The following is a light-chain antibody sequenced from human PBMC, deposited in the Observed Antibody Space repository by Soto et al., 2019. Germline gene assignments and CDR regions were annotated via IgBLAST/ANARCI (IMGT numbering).Light chain of an antibody. CDR2: DAS. CDR1: QSVTSY. CDR3: QQRSSWPIT. J-gene: IGKJ5*01. V-gene: IGKV3-11*01. Sequence: EIVLKQSPATLSLSPCEGAALSGRASQSVTSYLAWYQQRPGQAPRLLINDASRRATGIPDRFSGSGSGADFTLTISSLEPEDFAVYYCQQRSSWPITFGQGTRLEIK.